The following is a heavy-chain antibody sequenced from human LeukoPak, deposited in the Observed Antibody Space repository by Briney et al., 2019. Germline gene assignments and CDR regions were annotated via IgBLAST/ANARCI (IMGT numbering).Heavy chain of an antibody. CDR2: TYYRSKWYN. Sequence: SQTLSLTCAISGDSVSSNSAAWNWIRQSPSRGLEWLGRTYYRSKWYNDYSVFVKSRITINPDTSKSQFSLQLNSVTPEDTAVYYCARGGYSSGWRLDYWGQGTLVTVSS. CDR1: GDSVSSNSAA. V-gene: IGHV6-1*01. CDR3: ARGGYSSGWRLDY. D-gene: IGHD6-25*01. J-gene: IGHJ4*02.